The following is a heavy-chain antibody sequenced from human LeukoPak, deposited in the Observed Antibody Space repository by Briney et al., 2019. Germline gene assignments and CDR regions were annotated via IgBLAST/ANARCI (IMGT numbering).Heavy chain of an antibody. CDR3: ARAMRGEWELSGLDY. Sequence: ASVKVSCTASGYRFTDYYIHWMRQAPGQGLEWMGRINLNNGGTNSAQKFQGRVTMTRDTSISTVYMELSRLRSDDTATYCCARAMRGEWELSGLDYWGQGTLVTVSS. J-gene: IGHJ4*02. CDR2: INLNNGGT. CDR1: GYRFTDYY. D-gene: IGHD3-16*02. V-gene: IGHV1-2*06.